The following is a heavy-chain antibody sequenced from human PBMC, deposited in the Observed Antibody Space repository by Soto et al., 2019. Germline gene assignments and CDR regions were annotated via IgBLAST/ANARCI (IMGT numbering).Heavy chain of an antibody. Sequence: SVKVSCKASGGTFSSYAISWVRQAPGQGLEWMGGIIPIFGTANYAQKFQGRVTITADESTSTAYMELSSLRSEDTAVYYCARDGRAYYYGSGSPGAWFDPWGQGTMLTV. CDR1: GGTFSSYA. D-gene: IGHD3-10*01. J-gene: IGHJ5*02. CDR3: ARDGRAYYYGSGSPGAWFDP. CDR2: IIPIFGTA. V-gene: IGHV1-69*13.